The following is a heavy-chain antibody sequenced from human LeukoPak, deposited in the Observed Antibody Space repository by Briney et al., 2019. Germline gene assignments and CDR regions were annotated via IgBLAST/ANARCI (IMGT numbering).Heavy chain of an antibody. CDR1: GCTFITYG. J-gene: IGHJ4*02. V-gene: IGHV3-30*03. D-gene: IGHD3-10*01. CDR2: ISYGDGRAK. Sequence: PGGSLRLSCAASGCTFITYGIHWVRQAPGKGLERVAVISYGDGRAKFYADSVKGRFTISRDNSKNTLYLQMNSLSAEDTAVYYCARKAVTGSGPAHFDYWGQGTLVTVSS. CDR3: ARKAVTGSGPAHFDY.